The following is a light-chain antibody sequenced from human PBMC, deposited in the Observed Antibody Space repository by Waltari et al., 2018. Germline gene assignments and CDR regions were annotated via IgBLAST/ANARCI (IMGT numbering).Light chain of an antibody. V-gene: IGKV3-20*01. Sequence: EIVLTQSPGTLSLSPGETATLSCRASQSVGRSLAWYQQKPGQAPRLLIYGASIRATGIPDRFSGGGSGTDFSLTISRLEPEDFAAYHCQHYVRLPVTFGQGTKVEIK. CDR1: QSVGRS. CDR3: QHYVRLPVT. J-gene: IGKJ1*01. CDR2: GAS.